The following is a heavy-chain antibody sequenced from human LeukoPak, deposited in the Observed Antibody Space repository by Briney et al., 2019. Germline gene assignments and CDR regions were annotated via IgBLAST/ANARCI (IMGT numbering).Heavy chain of an antibody. Sequence: PSETLSLTCTVSGGSISNYDWSWIRQPPGKGLEYIGYFYYSGSTNYNPSLKSRVTISIDTSKNQLSLKLTSVTAADTAVYYCARDRAEGGAYWFDPWGQGTLVT. V-gene: IGHV4-59*01. CDR2: FYYSGST. D-gene: IGHD4/OR15-4a*01. CDR1: GGSISNYD. CDR3: ARDRAEGGAYWFDP. J-gene: IGHJ5*02.